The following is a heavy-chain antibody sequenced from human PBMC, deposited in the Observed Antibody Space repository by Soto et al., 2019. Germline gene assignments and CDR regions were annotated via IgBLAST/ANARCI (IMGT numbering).Heavy chain of an antibody. CDR2: INSDGGST. D-gene: IGHD6-19*01. V-gene: IGHV3-74*01. CDR3: ARDSSGWTNMRY. J-gene: IGHJ4*02. CDR1: GFTFSSYW. Sequence: LRLSCAASGFTFSSYWMHWVRQAPGKGLVWVSRINSDGGSTSYADSVKGRFTISRDNAKNTLYLQMNSLRAEDTAVYYCARDSSGWTNMRYWGQGTLVTVSS.